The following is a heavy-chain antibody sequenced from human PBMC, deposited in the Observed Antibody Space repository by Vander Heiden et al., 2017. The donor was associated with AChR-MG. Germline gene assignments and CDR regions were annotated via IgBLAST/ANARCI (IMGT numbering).Heavy chain of an antibody. CDR1: GGSISSYY. J-gene: IGHJ5*02. D-gene: IGHD2-2*01. CDR3: ARGISGGVPAAMYNWFDP. Sequence: QVQLQESGPGLVKPSETLSLTCTVSGGSISSYYWSWIRQPPVKGLDVIGYIDYSVSTNYNPSLKSRVTISVDTSKTQFSLKLSSVTAADTAVYYCARGISGGVPAAMYNWFDPWGQGTLVTVSS. CDR2: IDYSVST. V-gene: IGHV4-59*01.